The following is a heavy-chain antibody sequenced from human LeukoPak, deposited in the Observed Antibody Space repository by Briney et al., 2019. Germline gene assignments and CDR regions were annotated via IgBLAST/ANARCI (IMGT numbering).Heavy chain of an antibody. D-gene: IGHD2-21*01. CDR3: ARLRTKPIVAFDY. J-gene: IGHJ4*02. V-gene: IGHV4-59*01. CDR2: IYYSGST. CDR1: GGSISSYY. Sequence: SETLSLTCTVSGGSISSYYWSWIRQPPGKGLEWIGYIYYSGSTNYNPSLKSRVTISVDTSKNQFSLKLSSVTAADTAVYYCARLRTKPIVAFDYWGQGTLVTVSS.